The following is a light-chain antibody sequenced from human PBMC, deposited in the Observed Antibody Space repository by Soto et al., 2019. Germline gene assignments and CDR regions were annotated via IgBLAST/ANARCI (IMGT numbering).Light chain of an antibody. J-gene: IGKJ1*01. CDR1: QSVSSSY. V-gene: IGKV3D-20*01. Sequence: EIVLTQSPATLSLSPGERATLSCGASQSVSSSYLTWYQQKPGQAPRLLIYDASSRATGIPDRFSGSGSGTDFTRTISRLATDGFAVYYCQLYCSSPRTFGQGTKVEIK. CDR2: DAS. CDR3: QLYCSSPRT.